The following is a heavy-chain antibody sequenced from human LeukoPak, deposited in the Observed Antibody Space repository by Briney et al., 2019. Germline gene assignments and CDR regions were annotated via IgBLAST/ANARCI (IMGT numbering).Heavy chain of an antibody. CDR3: ARLELLSGEIDY. J-gene: IGHJ4*02. V-gene: IGHV4-39*02. CDR2: INYSGKT. D-gene: IGHD3-9*01. CDR1: GGSINSDVFY. Sequence: SETLSLTCSVSGGSINSDVFYWGWIRQPPGKGLEWIGSINYSGKTYYNPSLKSRVTTSVDTSNKHFSMKLDSVTAADTAVYYCARLELLSGEIDYWGQGTLVTVSS.